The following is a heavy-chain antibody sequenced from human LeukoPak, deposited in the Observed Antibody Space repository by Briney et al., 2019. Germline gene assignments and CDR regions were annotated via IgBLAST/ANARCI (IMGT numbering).Heavy chain of an antibody. D-gene: IGHD5-24*01. CDR2: IYYSGST. V-gene: IGHV4-59*01. J-gene: IGHJ4*02. Sequence: SETLSLTCTVSGDSISNYYWSWIRQPPGQGLEWIGYIYYSGSTNYNPSLKSRVTISIDTSRKQLSLKLISVTAADTAVHYCAKIRDGDFDYWGQGTLVTVSS. CDR1: GDSISNYY. CDR3: AKIRDGDFDY.